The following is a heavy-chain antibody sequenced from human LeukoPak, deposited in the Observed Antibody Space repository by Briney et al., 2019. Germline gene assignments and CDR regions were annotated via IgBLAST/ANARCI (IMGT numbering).Heavy chain of an antibody. Sequence: GGSLRLSCTSSGFTFGDYAMSWFRQAPGKGLEWIGFIRSKAYRGTTEYAASVKGRFAISRDDSKSIAYLQMNSLKTEDSAVYYCTKGAYGYLDYWGQGTLVTVSS. V-gene: IGHV3-49*03. CDR1: GFTFGDYA. CDR2: IRSKAYRGTT. D-gene: IGHD4-17*01. J-gene: IGHJ4*02. CDR3: TKGAYGYLDY.